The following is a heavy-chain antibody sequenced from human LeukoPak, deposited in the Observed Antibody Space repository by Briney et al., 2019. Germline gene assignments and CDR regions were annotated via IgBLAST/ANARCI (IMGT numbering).Heavy chain of an antibody. V-gene: IGHV3-21*01. D-gene: IGHD3-3*01. CDR1: GFTFSSYS. CDR3: ARDQIITIFGVVIEPHSFDI. J-gene: IGHJ3*02. Sequence: PGGSLRLSCAASGFTFSSYSMNWVRQAPGKGLEWVSSISSSSSYIYYADSVKGRFTISRDNAKNSLYLQMNSLRAEDTAVYYCARDQIITIFGVVIEPHSFDIWGQGTMVTVSS. CDR2: ISSSSSYI.